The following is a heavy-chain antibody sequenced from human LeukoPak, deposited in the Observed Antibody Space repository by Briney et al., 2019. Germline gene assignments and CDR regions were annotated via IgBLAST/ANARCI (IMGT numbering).Heavy chain of an antibody. V-gene: IGHV4-38-2*01. CDR2: IYHSGST. D-gene: IGHD2-15*01. CDR1: GYSISSGYY. CDR3: ARSSYCSGGSCQRDWFDP. J-gene: IGHJ5*02. Sequence: SETLSLTCAVSGYSISSGYYWGWIRQPPGKGLEWIGSIYHSGSTYYNPSLKSRVTISVDTSKNQFSLKLSSVTAADTAVYYCARSSYCSGGSCQRDWFDPWDQGTLVTVSS.